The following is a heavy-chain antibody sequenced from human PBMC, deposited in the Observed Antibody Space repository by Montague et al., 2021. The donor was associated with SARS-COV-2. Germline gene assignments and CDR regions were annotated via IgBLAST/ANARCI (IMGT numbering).Heavy chain of an antibody. Sequence: SLRLSCAASGFTFSSYSMNWVRQAPGKGLEWVSSISSSSSYIYYADSVKGRFTISRDNAKNSLYLQMNSLRAEDTAVYYCLTGPNPCYYGSGSYDWFDPWGQGTLVTVSS. V-gene: IGHV3-21*01. J-gene: IGHJ5*02. D-gene: IGHD3-10*01. CDR1: GFTFSSYS. CDR3: LTGPNPCYYGSGSYDWFDP. CDR2: ISSSSSYI.